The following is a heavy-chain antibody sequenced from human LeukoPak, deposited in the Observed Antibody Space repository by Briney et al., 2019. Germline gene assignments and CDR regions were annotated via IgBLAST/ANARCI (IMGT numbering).Heavy chain of an antibody. CDR2: IIPIFGTA. CDR3: ARAQPTGTTTGGYYGVDV. D-gene: IGHD1-1*01. CDR1: GYTFTSYG. V-gene: IGHV1-69*13. J-gene: IGHJ6*02. Sequence: SVKVSCKASGYTFTSYGISWVRQAPGQGLEWMGGIIPIFGTANYAQKFQGRVTITADESTSTAYMELSSLRSEDTAVYYCARAQPTGTTTGGYYGVDVWGQGTTVTVSS.